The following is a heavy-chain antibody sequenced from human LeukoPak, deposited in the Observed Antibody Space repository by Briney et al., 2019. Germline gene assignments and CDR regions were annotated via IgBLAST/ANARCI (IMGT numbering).Heavy chain of an antibody. Sequence: GGSLRLSCAASGFTFSSYGMHWVRQAPGKGLEWVAVIWYDGSNKYYADSVKGRFTISRDNSKNTLYLQMNSLRAEDTAVYYCARQGYYDTLTGPQDYGMDVWGKGTTVTVSS. CDR1: GFTFSSYG. CDR3: ARQGYYDTLTGPQDYGMDV. D-gene: IGHD3-9*01. V-gene: IGHV3-33*01. CDR2: IWYDGSNK. J-gene: IGHJ6*04.